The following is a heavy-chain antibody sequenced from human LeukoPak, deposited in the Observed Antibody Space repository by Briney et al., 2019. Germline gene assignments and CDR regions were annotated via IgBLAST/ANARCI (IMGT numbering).Heavy chain of an antibody. J-gene: IGHJ4*02. D-gene: IGHD3-10*01. CDR2: IYYSGST. CDR1: GXSISRGGYY. Sequence: SQTLSLTCTVSGXSISRGGYYWSWIRQHPGKGLEWIGYIYYSGSTYYNPSLKSRATISVEKPKNQFSLKLSSVTAADTAVYYCARGHTEGGYYSSGPHDYWGQGTLVTVSS. CDR3: ARGHTEGGYYSSGPHDY. V-gene: IGHV4-31*03.